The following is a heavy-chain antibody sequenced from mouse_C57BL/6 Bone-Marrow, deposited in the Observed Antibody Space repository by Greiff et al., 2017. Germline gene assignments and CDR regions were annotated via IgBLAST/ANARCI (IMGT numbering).Heavy chain of an antibody. CDR3: ASRGCGSGHWYFDV. V-gene: IGHV1-62-2*01. D-gene: IGHD1-1*01. CDR1: GYTFTEYT. J-gene: IGHJ1*03. CDR2: FYPGSGSI. Sequence: QVQLQQSGAELVKPGASVKLSCKASGYTFTEYTIHWVKQRSGQGLEWIGWFYPGSGSIKYNEKFKDKATLTADKSSSTAYMELSRRTSEDSAVYVCASRGCGSGHWYFDVWGTGTTVTVSS.